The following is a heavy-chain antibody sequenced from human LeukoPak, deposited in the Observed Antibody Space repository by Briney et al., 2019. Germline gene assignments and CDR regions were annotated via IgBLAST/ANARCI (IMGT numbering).Heavy chain of an antibody. CDR2: MNPNSGNT. CDR3: ASTREDYGSGSYYHAFDI. CDR1: GYTFTSYD. J-gene: IGHJ3*02. V-gene: IGHV1-8*03. D-gene: IGHD3-10*01. Sequence: ASVKVSCKASGYTFTSYDINWVRQATGQGLEWMGWMNPNSGNTGYAQKFQGRVTITRNTSISTAYMELSSLRSEDTAAYYCASTREDYGSGSYYHAFDIWGQGTMVTVSS.